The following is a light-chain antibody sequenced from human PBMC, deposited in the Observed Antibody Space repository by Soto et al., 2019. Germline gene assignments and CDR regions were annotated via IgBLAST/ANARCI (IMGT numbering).Light chain of an antibody. CDR1: QSVSSSY. V-gene: IGKV3D-20*02. J-gene: IGKJ2*01. Sequence: EIVLTQSPGTLSLSPGERATLSCRASQSVSSSYLAWYQQKPGQAPRLLIYGASSRATGIPDRFSGSGSGTDFNLTISSLEPEDFAGYFCQPRSSLYTFGQGTKLEIK. CDR2: GAS. CDR3: QPRSSLYT.